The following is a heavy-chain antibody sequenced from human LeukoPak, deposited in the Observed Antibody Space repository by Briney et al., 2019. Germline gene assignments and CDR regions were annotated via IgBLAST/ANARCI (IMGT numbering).Heavy chain of an antibody. V-gene: IGHV3-23*01. D-gene: IGHD3-16*01. CDR1: GLTVSNNY. J-gene: IGHJ1*01. Sequence: GGSLRLSCAASGLTVSNNYMSWVRQAPGKGLEWVSGISPSGDITYYTDSVRGRFTISRDNFKNTLSLQVNSLRAEDTAMYYCAKDDDWGRYKHWGQGTLVTVSS. CDR2: ISPSGDIT. CDR3: AKDDDWGRYKH.